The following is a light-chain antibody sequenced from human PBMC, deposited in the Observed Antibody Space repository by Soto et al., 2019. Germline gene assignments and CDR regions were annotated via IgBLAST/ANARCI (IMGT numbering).Light chain of an antibody. CDR3: QHYNNLPLT. CDR1: QSVSSN. J-gene: IGKJ4*01. Sequence: STDTLTLSPLEGAPLSCRASQSVSSNLAWYQQKPGQAPRLLIYGASTRATGIPARFSGSGSGTEFTLTISSLQSEDFAVYYCQHYNNLPLTFGGGSIADIK. CDR2: GAS. V-gene: IGKV3-15*01.